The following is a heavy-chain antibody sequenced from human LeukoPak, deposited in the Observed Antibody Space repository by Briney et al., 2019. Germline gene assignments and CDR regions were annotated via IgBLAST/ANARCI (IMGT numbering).Heavy chain of an antibody. Sequence: PEGSLRLSCAASGFTFSNYAMSWVRQAPGEGLEWVSAIGGSGGSTYYADSVKGRFTISRDNSKNTLYLQMNSLRAEDTALYYCARSSVWAFDIWGQGTMVTVSS. CDR3: ARSSVWAFDI. CDR2: IGGSGGST. D-gene: IGHD1-14*01. V-gene: IGHV3-23*01. CDR1: GFTFSNYA. J-gene: IGHJ3*02.